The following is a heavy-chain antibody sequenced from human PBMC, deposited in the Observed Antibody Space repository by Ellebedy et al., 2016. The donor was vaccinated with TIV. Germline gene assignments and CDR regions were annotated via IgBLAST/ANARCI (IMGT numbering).Heavy chain of an antibody. D-gene: IGHD1-26*01. Sequence: ASVKVSCKASGGTFSSYAISWVRQAPGQGLEWMGRIIPILDITNYAQKFQGRVTITADKSTSTAYMEVNRLRSEDTAVYYCARGSGGSYGMDVWGQGTTVTVSS. CDR1: GGTFSSYA. CDR2: IIPILDIT. CDR3: ARGSGGSYGMDV. V-gene: IGHV1-69*04. J-gene: IGHJ6*02.